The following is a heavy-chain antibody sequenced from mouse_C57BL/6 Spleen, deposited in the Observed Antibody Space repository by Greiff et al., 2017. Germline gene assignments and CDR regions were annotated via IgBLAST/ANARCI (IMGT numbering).Heavy chain of an antibody. CDR3: ARDGSCDYAMDY. CDR2: IDPSDSET. CDR1: GYTFTSYW. V-gene: IGHV1-52*01. D-gene: IGHD1-1*01. Sequence: VQLQQPGAELVRPGSSVKLSCKASGYTFTSYWMHWVKQRPIQGLEWIGNIDPSDSETHYNQKFKDKATLTVDKSSSTAYMPLSSLTSEDSAVYYCARDGSCDYAMDYWGQGTSVTVSS. J-gene: IGHJ4*01.